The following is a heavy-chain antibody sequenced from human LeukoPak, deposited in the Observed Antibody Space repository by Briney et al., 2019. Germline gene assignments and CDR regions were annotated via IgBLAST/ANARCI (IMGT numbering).Heavy chain of an antibody. CDR3: ARVSRNDAFDI. V-gene: IGHV3-21*01. J-gene: IGHJ3*02. Sequence: GGSLRLSCAVSGFTVSSNYMNWVRQAPGKGLEWVSSISSSSSYIYYADSVKGRFTISRDNAKNSLYLQMNSLRAEDTAVYYCARVSRNDAFDIWGQGTMVTVSS. CDR1: GFTVSSNY. CDR2: ISSSSSYI.